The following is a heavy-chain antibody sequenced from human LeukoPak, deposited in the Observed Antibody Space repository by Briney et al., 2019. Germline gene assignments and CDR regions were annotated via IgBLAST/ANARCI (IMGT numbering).Heavy chain of an antibody. Sequence: ASVKVSCKASGYTFTSYDINWVRQATGQGLEWMGWMNPNSGNTGYAQKFQGRVTMTRNTSISTAYMELSSLRSEDTAVYYCARDLLYHYYGSGSYSNKPLGYWGQGTLVTISS. J-gene: IGHJ4*02. CDR2: MNPNSGNT. D-gene: IGHD3-10*01. V-gene: IGHV1-8*01. CDR1: GYTFTSYD. CDR3: ARDLLYHYYGSGSYSNKPLGY.